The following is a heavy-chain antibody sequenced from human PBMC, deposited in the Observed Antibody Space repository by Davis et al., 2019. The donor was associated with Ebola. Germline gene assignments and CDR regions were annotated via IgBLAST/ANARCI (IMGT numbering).Heavy chain of an antibody. J-gene: IGHJ4*02. CDR1: GFTFSRYW. Sequence: PGGSLRLSCAASGFTFSRYWMHWVRQAPGKGLVYVSRISSDGGITSYADSVKGRFTISRDNAKSTLYLQMNSLTAEDTAVYYCARRLRDWSFFDYWGQGTLVTVSS. D-gene: IGHD3-9*01. CDR3: ARRLRDWSFFDY. CDR2: ISSDGGIT. V-gene: IGHV3-74*01.